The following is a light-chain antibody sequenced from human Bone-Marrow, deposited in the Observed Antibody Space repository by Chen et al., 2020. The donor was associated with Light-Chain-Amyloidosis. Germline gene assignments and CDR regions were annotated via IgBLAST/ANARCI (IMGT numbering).Light chain of an antibody. V-gene: IGKV3-11*01. CDR3: QERTSWPHYA. Sequence: EIVLTQPPATLSWSPGERAALSCRASQGISKFLAWYQHKPGQAARLLIYDASITATGLPASINGSGSGTYVPLTSNRLEPQDFADYYYQERTSWPHYAYGQGTELEI. CDR2: DAS. J-gene: IGKJ2*01. CDR1: QGISKF.